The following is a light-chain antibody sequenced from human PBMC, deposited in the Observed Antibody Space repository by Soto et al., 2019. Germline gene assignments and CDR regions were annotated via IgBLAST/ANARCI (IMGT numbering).Light chain of an antibody. J-gene: IGKJ2*01. CDR1: QSISSSY. V-gene: IGKV3-20*01. Sequence: EIVLTQSPGTLSLSPGERATLSCRASQSISSSYLAWYQHKPGQAPRLLIYGASSRATGIPDRFSGSGSGTDFTLTIRGLEPEDFAVFYCQQYGSPPMYTFGQGTKLEI. CDR3: QQYGSPPMYT. CDR2: GAS.